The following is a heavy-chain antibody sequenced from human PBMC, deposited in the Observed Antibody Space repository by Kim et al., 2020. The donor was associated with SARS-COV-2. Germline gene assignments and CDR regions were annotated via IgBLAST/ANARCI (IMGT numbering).Heavy chain of an antibody. CDR1: GFTFGDYA. D-gene: IGHD5-12*01. Sequence: GGSLRLSCTASGFTFGDYAMTWFRQAPEKGLEWVGLIRSNAEVGATDFAASVKGRFSISRDDSKNTVYLQMNSLKTEDTAVYYCTRLGDGYNSGAPDRGDCDYWGQGTLVTVSS. CDR3: TRLGDGYNSGAPDRGDCDY. CDR2: IRSNAEVGAT. V-gene: IGHV3-49*03. J-gene: IGHJ4*02.